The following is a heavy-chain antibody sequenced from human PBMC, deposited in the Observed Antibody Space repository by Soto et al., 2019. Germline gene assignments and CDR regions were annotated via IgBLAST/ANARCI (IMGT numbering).Heavy chain of an antibody. V-gene: IGHV3-23*01. CDR2: ISGSGGST. J-gene: IGHJ4*02. CDR3: AKARGYVITYGVDFDY. D-gene: IGHD3-22*01. CDR1: GFTFSSYA. Sequence: GGSLRLSCAASGFTFSSYAMSWVRQAPGKGLEWVSAISGSGGSTYYADSVKGRFTISRDNSKNTLYLQMNSLRAEDTAVYYCAKARGYVITYGVDFDYWGQGTLVTVSS.